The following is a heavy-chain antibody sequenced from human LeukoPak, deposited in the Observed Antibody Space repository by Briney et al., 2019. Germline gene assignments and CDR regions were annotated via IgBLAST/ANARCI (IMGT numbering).Heavy chain of an antibody. Sequence: SETLSLTCTVSGGSISSSSYYWGWIRQPPGKGLEWIGSIYYSGSTYYNPSLKSRVTISVDTSKNQFSLKPSSVTAADTAVYYCARQGSWFDPWGQGTLVTVSS. V-gene: IGHV4-39*01. CDR3: ARQGSWFDP. J-gene: IGHJ5*02. CDR2: IYYSGST. D-gene: IGHD3-10*01. CDR1: GGSISSSSYY.